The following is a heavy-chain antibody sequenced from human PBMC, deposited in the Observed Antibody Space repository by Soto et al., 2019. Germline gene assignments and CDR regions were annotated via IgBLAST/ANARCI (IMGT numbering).Heavy chain of an antibody. CDR2: IYYSGST. V-gene: IGHV4-39*01. CDR1: GGSISSSSYY. D-gene: IGHD3-22*01. J-gene: IGHJ4*02. Sequence: LSLTCTVSGGSISSSSYYWGWIRQPPGKGLEWIGSIYYSGSTYYNPSLKSRVTISVDTSKNQFSLKLSSVTAADTAVYYCARQDKYYDSSGGFDYWGQGTLVTVSS. CDR3: ARQDKYYDSSGGFDY.